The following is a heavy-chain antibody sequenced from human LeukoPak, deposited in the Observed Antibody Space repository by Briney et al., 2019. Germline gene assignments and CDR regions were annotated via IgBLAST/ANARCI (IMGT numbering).Heavy chain of an antibody. CDR2: VYHSGII. D-gene: IGHD5-12*01. Sequence: PSETLSLTCTVSGGSISSYSWNCIRQSPGNGLEWTGRVYHSGIINYHPPLKSRVTISVDTSKNQFSLNLSSVPAADTAVYYCVSSYGGYVLDYWGQGTLVIVSS. CDR1: GGSISSYS. J-gene: IGHJ4*02. V-gene: IGHV4-59*01. CDR3: VSSYGGYVLDY.